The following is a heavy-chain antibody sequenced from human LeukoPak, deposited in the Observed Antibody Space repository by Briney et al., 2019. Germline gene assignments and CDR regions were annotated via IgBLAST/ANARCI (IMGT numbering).Heavy chain of an antibody. D-gene: IGHD4-17*01. Sequence: GGSLRLSCGASGFVVSTHYMTWVRQAPGKGLEWVAFIFSGGSRYYADSVKGRFSLSRDNSKNTLNLQMNSLRAEDTAVYYCARAKDYGDCEFAYWGQGTLVTVSS. CDR2: IFSGGSR. J-gene: IGHJ4*02. V-gene: IGHV3-66*01. CDR1: GFVVSTHY. CDR3: ARAKDYGDCEFAY.